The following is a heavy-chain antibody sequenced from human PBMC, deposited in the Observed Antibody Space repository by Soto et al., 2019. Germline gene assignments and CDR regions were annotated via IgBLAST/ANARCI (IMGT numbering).Heavy chain of an antibody. V-gene: IGHV1-69*13. CDR3: ATQYSSSFGYFDY. J-gene: IGHJ4*02. CDR1: GGTLSSYA. Sequence: SVKVAWKASGGTLSSYAISWVRQAPGQGLEWMGGIIPIFGTANYAQKFQGRVTITADESTSTAYMELSSLRSEDTAVYYCATQYSSSFGYFDYWGQGTLVTVSS. CDR2: IIPIFGTA. D-gene: IGHD6-6*01.